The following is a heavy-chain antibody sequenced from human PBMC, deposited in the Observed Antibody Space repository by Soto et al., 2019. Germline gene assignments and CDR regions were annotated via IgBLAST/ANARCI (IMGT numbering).Heavy chain of an antibody. CDR2: FDPEDGET. J-gene: IGHJ3*02. CDR3: AGGIPPQNAFDI. Sequence: GASVKVSCKASGGTFSSYAISWVRQAPGKGLEWMGGFDPEDGETIYAQKFQGRVTMTEDTSTDTAYMELSSLRSEDTAVYYCAGGIPPQNAFDIWGQGTMVTVSS. V-gene: IGHV1-24*01. CDR1: GGTFSSYA. D-gene: IGHD2-2*01.